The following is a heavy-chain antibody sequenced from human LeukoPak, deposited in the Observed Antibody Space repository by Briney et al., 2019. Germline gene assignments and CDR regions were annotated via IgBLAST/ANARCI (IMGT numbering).Heavy chain of an antibody. CDR2: ISAYNGNT. CDR1: GYTFTSYG. Sequence: ASVKVSCKASGYTFTSYGISWVRQAPGQGLEWMGWISAYNGNTNYAQKLQGRVTMTTDTSTSTAYMELRSLRSDDTAVYYCAREDRDYYYYGMDVWGLGTTVTVSS. J-gene: IGHJ6*02. CDR3: AREDRDYYYYGMDV. V-gene: IGHV1-18*01.